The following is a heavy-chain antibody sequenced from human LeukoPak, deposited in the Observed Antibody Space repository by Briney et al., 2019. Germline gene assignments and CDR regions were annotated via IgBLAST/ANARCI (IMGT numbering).Heavy chain of an antibody. CDR2: ISSSGSTI. CDR3: ARGGDYDSSGYHLTG. D-gene: IGHD3-22*01. V-gene: IGHV3-48*03. J-gene: IGHJ4*02. CDR1: GFTFSSYE. Sequence: GGSLRLSCAASGFTFSSYEMNWVRQAPGKGLEGVSYISSSGSTIYYADSVKGRFTISRDNAKNSLYLQMNSLRAEDTAVYYCARGGDYDSSGYHLTGWGQGTLVTVSS.